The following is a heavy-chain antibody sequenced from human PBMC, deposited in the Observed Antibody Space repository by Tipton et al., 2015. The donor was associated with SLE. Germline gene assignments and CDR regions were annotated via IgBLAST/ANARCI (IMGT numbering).Heavy chain of an antibody. D-gene: IGHD3-16*01. J-gene: IGHJ4*02. V-gene: IGHV3-30*04. CDR1: GFTFSSFA. Sequence: SLRLSCAASGFTFSSFAMNWVRQAPGKGLEWLALVSYEGSDKQYAASVKGRFTISRDHSKNTVFLQMNSLTVEDTAVYYCAREGDGESFDLEYWGQGIQVTVSS. CDR3: AREGDGESFDLEY. CDR2: VSYEGSDK.